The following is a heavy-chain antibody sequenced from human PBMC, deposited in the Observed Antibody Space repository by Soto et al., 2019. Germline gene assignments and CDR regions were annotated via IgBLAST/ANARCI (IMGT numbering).Heavy chain of an antibody. V-gene: IGHV1-8*01. CDR1: GYSFTSLD. CDR3: ARGVSAGVDY. D-gene: IGHD1-26*01. J-gene: IGHJ4*02. CDR2: MQPSTGRT. Sequence: QVQLVQSGAEVREPGASVKVSCKASGYSFTSLDINWVRQTAGQGLEWMGWMQPSTGRTGYAQKFQGRVTMTRGTSINTAYMEPTTLTADDTAFYYCARGVSAGVDYWGQGTLVTVSS.